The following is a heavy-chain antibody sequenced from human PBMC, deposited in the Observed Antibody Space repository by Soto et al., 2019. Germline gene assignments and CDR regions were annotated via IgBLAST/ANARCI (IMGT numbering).Heavy chain of an antibody. CDR2: IYHGGNT. Sequence: QVHLQESGPGLVQSSGTLSLTCGVSGAPISTGNWWTWVRQPPWKGLEWIGEIYHGGNTNYRPSLKSRVTISVDKAKNQFSLRLSSVTAADTAVYYCARHSSYYYDSSAYYDSWGQGALVTVSS. J-gene: IGHJ5*01. CDR1: GAPISTGNW. D-gene: IGHD3-22*01. CDR3: ARHSSYYYDSSAYYDS. V-gene: IGHV4-4*02.